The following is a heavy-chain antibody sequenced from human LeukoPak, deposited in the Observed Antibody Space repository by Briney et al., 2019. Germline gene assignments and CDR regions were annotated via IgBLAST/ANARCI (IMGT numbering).Heavy chain of an antibody. J-gene: IGHJ4*02. CDR1: GFTFSRHG. V-gene: IGHV4-34*01. D-gene: IGHD2-15*01. CDR3: ARGRRYCSGGSCYSGILDY. CDR2: INHSGST. Sequence: GSLRLSCVASGFTFSRHGMNWVRQPPGKGLELIGEINHSGSTNYNPALKSRVTISVDTSKNQFSLKLSSVTAADTAVYYCARGRRYCSGGSCYSGILDYWGQGTLVTVSS.